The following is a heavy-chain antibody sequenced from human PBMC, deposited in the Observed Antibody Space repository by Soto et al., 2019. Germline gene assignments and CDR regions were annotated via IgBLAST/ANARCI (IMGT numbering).Heavy chain of an antibody. CDR2: ISYDGSNK. CDR1: GFTFSSYA. CDR3: ARDLGVWETKNAFDI. Sequence: QVQLVESGGGVVQPGRSLRLSCAASGFTFSSYAMHWVRQAPGKGLEWVAVISYDGSNKYYADSVKGRFTISRDNSKNTLYLQMNSLRAEDTAVYYCARDLGVWETKNAFDIWGPGTMVTVSS. J-gene: IGHJ3*02. V-gene: IGHV3-30-3*01. D-gene: IGHD3-16*01.